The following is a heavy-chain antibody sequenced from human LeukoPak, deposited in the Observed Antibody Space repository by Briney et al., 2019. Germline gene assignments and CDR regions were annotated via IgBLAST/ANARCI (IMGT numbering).Heavy chain of an antibody. V-gene: IGHV3-30*18. Sequence: PGGSLRLSCAASGFTFSSYGMHWVRQAPGKGLEWVAVISYDGSNKYYADSVKGRFTISRDNSKNTLYLQMNSLRAEGTAVYYCAKDAVGGGGVFDYWGQGTLVTVSS. CDR2: ISYDGSNK. D-gene: IGHD3-16*01. J-gene: IGHJ4*02. CDR1: GFTFSSYG. CDR3: AKDAVGGGGVFDY.